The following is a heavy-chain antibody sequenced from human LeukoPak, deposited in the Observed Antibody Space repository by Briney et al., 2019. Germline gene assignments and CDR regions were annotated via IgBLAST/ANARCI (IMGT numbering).Heavy chain of an antibody. Sequence: SETLSLTCTVSGGSISSSSYYWGWIRQPPGKGLEWIGSIYHSGSTYYNPSLKSRVTISVDTSKNQFSLKLSSVTAADTAVYYCARAMIVVLGDAFDIWGQGTMVTVSS. V-gene: IGHV4-39*07. CDR3: ARAMIVVLGDAFDI. D-gene: IGHD3-22*01. CDR2: IYHSGST. J-gene: IGHJ3*02. CDR1: GGSISSSSYY.